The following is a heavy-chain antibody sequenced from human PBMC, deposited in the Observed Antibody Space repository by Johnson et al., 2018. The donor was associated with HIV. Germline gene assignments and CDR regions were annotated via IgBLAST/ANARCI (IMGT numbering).Heavy chain of an antibody. CDR1: GFTFSDHY. CDR3: AREPEGWAFDI. CDR2: SRNKANSYTT. J-gene: IGHJ3*02. V-gene: IGHV3-72*01. Sequence: VQLVESGGGLVQPGGSLRLSCAASGFTFSDHYMDWVRQAPGKGLEWVGRSRNKANSYTTEYAAAGKGRFTISRDDSKNSLYLQMNSLKTEDTAVYYCAREPEGWAFDIWGKGTMVTVSS. D-gene: IGHD1-26*01.